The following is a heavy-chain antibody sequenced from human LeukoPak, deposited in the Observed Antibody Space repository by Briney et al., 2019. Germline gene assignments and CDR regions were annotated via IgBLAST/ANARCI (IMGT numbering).Heavy chain of an antibody. V-gene: IGHV3-48*03. CDR1: GFTFSNYE. D-gene: IGHD2-2*01. Sequence: GGYLRLSCAASGFTFSNYEMNWVRQAPGKGLEWVSYISSSGSTMFYADSVKGRFTISRDNAKNSLYLQMNSLRAEDTAVYYCARRVPTASHFDYWGQGTLVTVSS. J-gene: IGHJ4*02. CDR2: ISSSGSTM. CDR3: ARRVPTASHFDY.